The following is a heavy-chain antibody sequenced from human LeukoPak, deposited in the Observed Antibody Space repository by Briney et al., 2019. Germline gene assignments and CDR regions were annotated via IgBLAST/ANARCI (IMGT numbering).Heavy chain of an antibody. Sequence: PSEALSLTCTVSGGSISSYYWSWIRQPPGKGLEWIGYIYYSGSTNYNPSLKSRVTISVDTSKNQFSLKLSSETAADTAVYYCAGDRSDYYFDYWGQGTLVTVSS. J-gene: IGHJ4*02. CDR3: AGDRSDYYFDY. V-gene: IGHV4-59*01. D-gene: IGHD2-21*02. CDR1: GGSISSYY. CDR2: IYYSGST.